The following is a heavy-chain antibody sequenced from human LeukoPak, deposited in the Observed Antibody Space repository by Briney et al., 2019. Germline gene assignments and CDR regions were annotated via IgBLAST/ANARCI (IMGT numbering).Heavy chain of an antibody. CDR1: GFTLSDYY. J-gene: IGHJ4*02. Sequence: GGSLRLSCAASGFTLSDYYMSWIRQAPGKGLEWVSYISSSGSTIYYADSVKGRFTISRDNAKNSLYLQMNSLRAEDTAVYYCAGFSSGYYPPFDYWGQGILVTVSS. V-gene: IGHV3-11*01. D-gene: IGHD3-22*01. CDR3: AGFSSGYYPPFDY. CDR2: ISSSGSTI.